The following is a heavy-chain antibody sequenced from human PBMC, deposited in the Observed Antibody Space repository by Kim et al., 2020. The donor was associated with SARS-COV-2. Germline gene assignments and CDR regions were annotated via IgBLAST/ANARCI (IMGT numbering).Heavy chain of an antibody. J-gene: IGHJ4*02. CDR1: GFTFSSYS. Sequence: GGSLRLSCAASGFTFSSYSMNWVRQAPGKGLEWVSYISSSSSTIYYADSVKGRFTISRDNAKNSLYLQMNSLRAEDTAVYYCARESLRYFDWLLWYFDYWGQGTLVTVSS. CDR3: ARESLRYFDWLLWYFDY. V-gene: IGHV3-48*01. CDR2: ISSSSSTI. D-gene: IGHD3-9*01.